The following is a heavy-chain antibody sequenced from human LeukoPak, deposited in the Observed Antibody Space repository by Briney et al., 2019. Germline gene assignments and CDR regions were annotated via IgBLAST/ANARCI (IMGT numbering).Heavy chain of an antibody. CDR1: GGSISRYY. CDR3: ARGYSNSGSYVGWFDP. Sequence: SETLSLPCTVSGGSISRYYWSWIRQPAGKGLEWVGRIYTSGSTNYNPSLKSRVTMSVDTSKNQFSLKLSSVTAADTAVYYCARGYSNSGSYVGWFDPWGQGTLVTVSS. J-gene: IGHJ5*02. D-gene: IGHD1-26*01. V-gene: IGHV4-4*07. CDR2: IYTSGST.